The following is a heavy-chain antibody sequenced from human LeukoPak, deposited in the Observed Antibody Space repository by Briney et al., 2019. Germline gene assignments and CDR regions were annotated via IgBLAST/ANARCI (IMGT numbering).Heavy chain of an antibody. CDR3: ARDVSGWYDGRFFY. CDR1: GYTFTSYA. D-gene: IGHD6-19*01. Sequence: GASVKVSCKASGYTFTSYAMNWVRQAPGQGLEWMGWINTNTGNPTYAQGFTERFVFSLDTSVSTAYLQISSLKAEDTAVYYCARDVSGWYDGRFFYWGQGTLVTVSS. CDR2: INTNTGNP. J-gene: IGHJ4*02. V-gene: IGHV7-4-1*02.